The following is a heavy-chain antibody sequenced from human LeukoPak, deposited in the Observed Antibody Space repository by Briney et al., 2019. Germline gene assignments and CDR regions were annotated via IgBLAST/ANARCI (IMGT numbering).Heavy chain of an antibody. V-gene: IGHV4-31*03. CDR1: GGSISSGGYY. CDR3: ARGDFGRYAFDF. CDR2: IYYSGST. Sequence: SETLSLTCTVSGGSISSGGYYWSWIRQHPGKGLEWIGYIYYSGSTYYNPSLKSRVTISVDTSENQFSLKLSSVTAADTAVYYCARGDFGRYAFDFWGQGTMVTVSS. J-gene: IGHJ3*01. D-gene: IGHD3-16*01.